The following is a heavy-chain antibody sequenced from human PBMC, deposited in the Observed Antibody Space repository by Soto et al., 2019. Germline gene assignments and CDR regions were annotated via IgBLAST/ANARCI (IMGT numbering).Heavy chain of an antibody. CDR1: GYSFTSLD. CDR2: MQPSTGRT. D-gene: IGHD1-26*01. CDR3: ARGVSAGVDY. J-gene: IGHJ4*02. Sequence: QVQLVQSGAEVREPGASVKVSCKASGYSFTSLDINWVRQTAGQGLEWMGWMQPSTGRTGYAQKFQGRITMTSDTSINTAHMELTTLTSADTAFYFCARGVSAGVDYWGQGTLVTVSS. V-gene: IGHV1-8*01.